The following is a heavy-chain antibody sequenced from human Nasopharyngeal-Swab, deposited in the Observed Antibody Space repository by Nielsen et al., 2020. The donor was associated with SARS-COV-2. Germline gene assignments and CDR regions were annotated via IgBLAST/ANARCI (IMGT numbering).Heavy chain of an antibody. CDR1: GFTFSSYG. CDR2: IWYDGSNK. V-gene: IGHV3-33*01. CDR3: ASHYGSGSLPLDY. D-gene: IGHD3-10*01. J-gene: IGHJ4*02. Sequence: GGSLRLSCAASGFTFSSYGMHWVRQAPGKGLEGVAVIWYDGSNKYYADSVKGRFTISRDNSENTLYLQMNSLRAEDTAVYYCASHYGSGSLPLDYWGQGTLVPSPQ.